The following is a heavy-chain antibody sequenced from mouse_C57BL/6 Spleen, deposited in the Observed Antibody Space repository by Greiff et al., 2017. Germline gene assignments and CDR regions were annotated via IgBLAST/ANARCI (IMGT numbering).Heavy chain of an antibody. CDR2: IHPNSGST. Sequence: VQLQQSGAELVKPGASVKLSCKASGYTFTSYWMHWVKQRPGQGLEWIGMIHPNSGSTNYNEKFKSKATLTVDKSSSTAYMQLSSLTSEDSAVYYCARGGSSYPPFDYWGQGTTLTVSS. J-gene: IGHJ2*01. D-gene: IGHD1-1*01. V-gene: IGHV1-64*01. CDR1: GYTFTSYW. CDR3: ARGGSSYPPFDY.